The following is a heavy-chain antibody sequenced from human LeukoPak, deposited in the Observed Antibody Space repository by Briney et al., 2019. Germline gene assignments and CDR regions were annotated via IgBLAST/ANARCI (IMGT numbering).Heavy chain of an antibody. CDR1: GFTFSSYW. D-gene: IGHD6-6*01. CDR2: IEQDGSEK. J-gene: IGHJ6*03. CDR3: ARDHVSIAARPHYYYYYYMDV. V-gene: IGHV3-7*01. Sequence: GGSLRLSCAASGFTFSSYWMGWVRQAPGKGLEWVANIEQDGSEKYYVDSVKGRFTISRDNAKNSLYLQMNSLRAEDTAVYYCARDHVSIAARPHYYYYYYMDVWGKGTTVTVSS.